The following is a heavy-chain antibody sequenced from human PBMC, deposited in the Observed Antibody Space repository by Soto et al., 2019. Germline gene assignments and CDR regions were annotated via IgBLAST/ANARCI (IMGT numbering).Heavy chain of an antibody. CDR3: ASQGRYHIDV. V-gene: IGHV3-23*01. J-gene: IGHJ6*03. CDR1: GFTFSSCA. CDR2: ISIGGGA. Sequence: PGGSLRLSCAASGFTFSSCAMSWVRQAPGKGLEWVSSISIGGGAYYADSVKGRFTISRDNSKNTLYLQMNSLRAEDTAVYYCASQGRYHIDVWGKGTTVTVS.